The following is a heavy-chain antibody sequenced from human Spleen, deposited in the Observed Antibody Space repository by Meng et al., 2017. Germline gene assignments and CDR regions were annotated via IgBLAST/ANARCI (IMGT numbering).Heavy chain of an antibody. CDR1: GFPFDDYA. V-gene: IGHV3-9*01. D-gene: IGHD2-15*01. CDR3: AKDKGCSGGSCYYILYYFDY. CDR2: ISWNSGNK. J-gene: IGHJ4*02. Sequence: GGSLRLSCAASGFPFDDYAMHWVRQAPGKGLEWVSGISWNSGNKGYADSVKGRFTISRDNAKNSLYLQMNSLRAEDTALYYCAKDKGCSGGSCYYILYYFDYWGQGTLVTVSS.